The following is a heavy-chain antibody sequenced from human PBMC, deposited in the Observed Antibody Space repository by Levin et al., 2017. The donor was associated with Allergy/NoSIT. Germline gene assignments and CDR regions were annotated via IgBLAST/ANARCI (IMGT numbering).Heavy chain of an antibody. Sequence: GGSLRLSCEASGFSFAGYEMHWVRQAPGAGLEWVAFISHDGSNKYYSDSVQGRVTISRDNSKRTLFLETNSLRIEDTAVYYCVKVKAVVAKADAFDVWGQGTTVSASS. D-gene: IGHD4-23*01. J-gene: IGHJ3*01. V-gene: IGHV3-30-3*01. CDR2: ISHDGSNK. CDR3: VKVKAVVAKADAFDV. CDR1: GFSFAGYE.